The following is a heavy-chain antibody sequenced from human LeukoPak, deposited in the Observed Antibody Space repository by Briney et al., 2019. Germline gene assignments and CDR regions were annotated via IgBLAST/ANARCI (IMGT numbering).Heavy chain of an antibody. D-gene: IGHD1-1*01. CDR1: GFTFSSYT. CDR3: ARALTTLTYEGY. CDR2: ISGSNSYI. J-gene: IGHJ4*02. V-gene: IGHV3-21*01. Sequence: GGSLRLSCAASGFTFSSYTMHWIRQTPGKGLEWVSSISGSNSYIFYADSVKGRFTVSRDNAKDSLYLQMNSLRAEDTAVYYCARALTTLTYEGYWGQGTLVTVSS.